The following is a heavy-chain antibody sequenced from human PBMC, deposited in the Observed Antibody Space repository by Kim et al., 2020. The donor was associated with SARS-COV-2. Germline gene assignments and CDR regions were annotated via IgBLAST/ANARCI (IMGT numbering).Heavy chain of an antibody. Sequence: SETLSLTCTVSSDSISSYYWSWIRQLPGKGLEWLGYIYYSGSTNYNPSLKSRVTISWDTSKNQVSLNVTSVTAADTAVYYCTRSEGRATWHHFYYWRQ. J-gene: IGHJ4*02. CDR1: SDSISSYY. CDR2: IYYSGST. CDR3: TRSEGRATWHHFYY. V-gene: IGHV4-59*01.